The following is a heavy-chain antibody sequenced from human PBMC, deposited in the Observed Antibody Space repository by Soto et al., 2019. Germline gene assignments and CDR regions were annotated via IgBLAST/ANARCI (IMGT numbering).Heavy chain of an antibody. Sequence: QVQLVQSGAEVKKPGASVKVSCKASGYTFTSYYMHWVRQAPGQGLEWMGIINPSGGSTSYAQKFQGRVTMTGDTSKSTVYMELSSLRSEDTAVYYCASEAAAGDFYYYYYGMDVWGQGTTVTVSS. J-gene: IGHJ6*02. V-gene: IGHV1-46*01. CDR1: GYTFTSYY. D-gene: IGHD6-13*01. CDR2: INPSGGST. CDR3: ASEAAAGDFYYYYYGMDV.